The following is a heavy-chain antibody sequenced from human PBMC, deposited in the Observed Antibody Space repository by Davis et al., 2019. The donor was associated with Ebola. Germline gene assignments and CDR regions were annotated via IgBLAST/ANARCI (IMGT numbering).Heavy chain of an antibody. J-gene: IGHJ4*02. V-gene: IGHV3-7*03. CDR1: GGTFSSYA. Sequence: SCKASGGTFSSYAISWVRQAPGKGLEWVANIKQDGSEKYYVDSVKGRFTISRDNAKNSLYLQMNSLRAEDTALYYCAKAQPYYYGSGLDYWGQGTLVTVSS. CDR3: AKAQPYYYGSGLDY. D-gene: IGHD3-10*01. CDR2: IKQDGSEK.